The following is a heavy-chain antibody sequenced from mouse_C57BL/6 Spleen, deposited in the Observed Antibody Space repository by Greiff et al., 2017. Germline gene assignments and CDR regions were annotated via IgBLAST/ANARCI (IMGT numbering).Heavy chain of an antibody. CDR2: IDPSDSET. V-gene: IGHV1-52*01. CDR1: GYTFTSYW. D-gene: IGHD2-4*01. J-gene: IGHJ3*01. CDR3: AREDYDGAWFAY. Sequence: VQLQQPGAELVRPGSSVKLSCKASGYTFTSYWMHWVKQRPIQGLEWIGNIDPSDSETHYNQKFKDKATLTVDKSSSTAYMQRSSLTSEDSAVYYCAREDYDGAWFAYWGQGTLVTVSA.